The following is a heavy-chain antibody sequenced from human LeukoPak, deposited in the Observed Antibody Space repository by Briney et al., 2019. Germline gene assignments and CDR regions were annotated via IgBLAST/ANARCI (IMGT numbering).Heavy chain of an antibody. CDR2: IWSDGSRK. D-gene: IGHD2-21*01. Sequence: GSLRLSCGASGFSFNSYAIHWVRQAPGKGLEWVAVIWSDGSRKYYADSVKGRFTISRDNAKNTLYLQMNSLGAEDTAVYYCARDRFCGGANCYELIYGMDVWGQGTTVTV. CDR1: GFSFNSYA. CDR3: ARDRFCGGANCYELIYGMDV. J-gene: IGHJ6*02. V-gene: IGHV3-33*01.